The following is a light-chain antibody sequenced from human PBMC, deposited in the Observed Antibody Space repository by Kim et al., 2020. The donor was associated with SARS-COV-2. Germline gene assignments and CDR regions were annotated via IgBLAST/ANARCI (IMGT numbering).Light chain of an antibody. CDR1: QTINNS. CDR2: DAT. J-gene: IGKJ1*01. CDR3: LQDYNEPWT. Sequence: VSPGERAPLSCRASQTINNSLVWYQHQPGQAPRLLIYDATTGATGVPARFIGSGSETDFTLTISSLQSEDFATYYCLQDYNEPWTFGQGTKVDIK. V-gene: IGKV3-15*01.